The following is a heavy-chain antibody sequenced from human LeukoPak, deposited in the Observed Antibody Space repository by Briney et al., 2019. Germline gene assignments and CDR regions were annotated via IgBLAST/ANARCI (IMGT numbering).Heavy chain of an antibody. Sequence: SETLSLTCTVSGGSINTYYWSWVRQPQGMGLEWIGYIYYSGYTNYNPSLKSRVTISVATSKNQLPLTLKSVTAADTAVYYCARVLAASGWYLFDYWGQGTLVTVSS. D-gene: IGHD6-19*01. CDR1: GGSINTYY. CDR2: IYYSGYT. CDR3: ARVLAASGWYLFDY. J-gene: IGHJ4*02. V-gene: IGHV4-59*01.